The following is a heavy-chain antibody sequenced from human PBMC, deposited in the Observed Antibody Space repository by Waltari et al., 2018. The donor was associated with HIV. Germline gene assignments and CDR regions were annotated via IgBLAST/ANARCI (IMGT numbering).Heavy chain of an antibody. V-gene: IGHV3-23*01. J-gene: IGHJ4*02. CDR2: ISGSGGST. CDR3: AKDRSGLVVPDY. CDR1: GFTLSSYA. Sequence: EVQLLESGGGLVQPGGSLRLSCAASGFTLSSYAMRWVRPAPGKGLEWVSAISGSGGSTYYADSVKGRFTISRDNSKNTLYLQMNSLRAEDTAVYYCAKDRSGLVVPDYWGQGTLVTVSS. D-gene: IGHD2-2*01.